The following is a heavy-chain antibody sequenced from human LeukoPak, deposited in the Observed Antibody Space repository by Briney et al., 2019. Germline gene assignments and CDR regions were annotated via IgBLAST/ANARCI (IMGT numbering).Heavy chain of an antibody. J-gene: IGHJ4*02. CDR2: ISYDGSNK. D-gene: IGHD3-10*01. V-gene: IGHV3-30*18. Sequence: PGGSLRLSCAASGFTFSIYGMHWVRQAPGKGLEWVAVISYDGSNKYYADSVKGRFTISRDSSKNTLYLQMNSLRAEDTAVYYCAKAGVITMVRGAVDYWGQGTLVTVSS. CDR1: GFTFSIYG. CDR3: AKAGVITMVRGAVDY.